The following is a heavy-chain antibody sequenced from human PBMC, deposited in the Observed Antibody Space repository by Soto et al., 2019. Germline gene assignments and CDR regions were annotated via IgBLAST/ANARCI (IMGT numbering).Heavy chain of an antibody. Sequence: EVQLVESGGGLVQPGGSLRLSCAASGFTFSSYWMSWVRQAPGKGLEWVANIKQDGSEKYYVVSVKGRFTISRDNAKNSLYLQMNSLRAEDTAVYYCARLYDSSGYYLNYWGQGTLVTVSS. V-gene: IGHV3-7*03. CDR2: IKQDGSEK. D-gene: IGHD3-22*01. CDR1: GFTFSSYW. CDR3: ARLYDSSGYYLNY. J-gene: IGHJ4*02.